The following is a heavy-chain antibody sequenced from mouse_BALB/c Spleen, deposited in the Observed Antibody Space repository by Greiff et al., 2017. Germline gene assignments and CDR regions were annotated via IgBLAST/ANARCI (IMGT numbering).Heavy chain of an antibody. CDR2: ISSGGST. D-gene: IGHD2-1*01. CDR1: GFTFSSYA. V-gene: IGHV5-6-5*01. J-gene: IGHJ3*01. Sequence: VMLVESGGGLVKPGGSLKLSCAASGFTFSSYAMSWVRQTPEKRLEWVASISSGGSTYYPDSVKGRFTISRDNARNILYLQMSSLRSEDTAMYYCASYGNYEVWFAYWDQGTLVTVSA. CDR3: ASYGNYEVWFAY.